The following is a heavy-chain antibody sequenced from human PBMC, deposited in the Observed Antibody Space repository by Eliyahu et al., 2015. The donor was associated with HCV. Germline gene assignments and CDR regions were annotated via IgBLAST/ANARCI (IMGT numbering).Heavy chain of an antibody. CDR2: INHSGST. Sequence: QVQLQQWGAGLXKPSETLSLTCAVXGGSFSGYYWSWIRQPPGKGLEWIGEINHSGSTNYNPSLKSRVIISVDTSKNQFSLKLSSVTAADTAVYYCARGLRLPFPNYYYYGMDVWGQGTTVTVSS. V-gene: IGHV4-34*01. CDR3: ARGLRLPFPNYYYYGMDV. J-gene: IGHJ6*02. D-gene: IGHD5-12*01. CDR1: GGSFSGYY.